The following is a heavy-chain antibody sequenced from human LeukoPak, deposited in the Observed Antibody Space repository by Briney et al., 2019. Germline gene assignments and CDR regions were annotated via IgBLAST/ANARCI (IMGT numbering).Heavy chain of an antibody. CDR3: ASGYSSGWAGDY. CDR1: GYTFTAYY. Sequence: ASVTVSCKASGYTFTAYYLYWVRQAPGQGLEWMGWINPNSGGTNYVQKFQGRVTMTRDTSINTAYMELRRLRSDDTAVYYCASGYSSGWAGDYWGQGTLVTVSS. V-gene: IGHV1-2*02. CDR2: INPNSGGT. J-gene: IGHJ4*02. D-gene: IGHD6-19*01.